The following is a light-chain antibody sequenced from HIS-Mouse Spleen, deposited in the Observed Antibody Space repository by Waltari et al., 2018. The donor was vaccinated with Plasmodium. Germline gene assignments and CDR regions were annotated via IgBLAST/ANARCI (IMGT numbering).Light chain of an antibody. CDR3: QQSYSTWT. CDR2: AAS. Sequence: DIQMTQSPSSLSASVGARVPITCRASQSISSYLNWYQQKPGKAPKLLIYAASSLQSGVPSRFSGSGSGTDFTLTISSLQPEDFATYYCQQSYSTWTFGQGTKVEIK. V-gene: IGKV1-39*01. CDR1: QSISSY. J-gene: IGKJ1*01.